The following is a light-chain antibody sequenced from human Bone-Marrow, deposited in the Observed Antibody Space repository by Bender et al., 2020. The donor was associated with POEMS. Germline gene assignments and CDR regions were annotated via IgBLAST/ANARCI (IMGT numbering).Light chain of an antibody. V-gene: IGLV2-11*01. CDR2: DVN. Sequence: QSALTQPRSVSGSPGQSVTISCTGTSSDVGGYSYVSWYQQHPGKAPKLILYDVNKRPSGVPDRFSGSKSGSTASLTISGLQAEDEADYFCCSYTPVNTWVFGGGTKLTVL. CDR1: SSDVGGYSY. J-gene: IGLJ3*02. CDR3: CSYTPVNTWV.